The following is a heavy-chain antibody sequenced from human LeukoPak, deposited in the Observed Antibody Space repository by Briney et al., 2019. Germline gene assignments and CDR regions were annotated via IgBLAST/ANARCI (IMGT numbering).Heavy chain of an antibody. J-gene: IGHJ4*02. CDR3: ARAAAHKNIWYYFDY. D-gene: IGHD2/OR15-2a*01. CDR1: GDSISSGDHY. V-gene: IGHV4-30-4*01. CDR2: MHYSGST. Sequence: PSQTLSLTCTVSGDSISSGDHYGRWVRQAPGKGVEWIGYMHYSGSTYYNPSLESQFIISVDRAKNPFSLSLNSLTAADSAVYYCARAAAHKNIWYYFDYWGQGTLVTVSS.